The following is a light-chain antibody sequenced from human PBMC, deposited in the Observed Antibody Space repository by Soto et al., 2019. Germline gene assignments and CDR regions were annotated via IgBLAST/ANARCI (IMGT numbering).Light chain of an antibody. CDR1: QIISNY. CDR2: AAS. Sequence: IQMTQSPSSLSASVGDTVTITCRASQIISNYLNWYQQKPGKAPNLLIYAASSLQSGVPSRFSGSASGTDFTLTISSLQPEDFATYYCQQSYSTPRTFGQWTKLAI. J-gene: IGKJ1*01. CDR3: QQSYSTPRT. V-gene: IGKV1-39*01.